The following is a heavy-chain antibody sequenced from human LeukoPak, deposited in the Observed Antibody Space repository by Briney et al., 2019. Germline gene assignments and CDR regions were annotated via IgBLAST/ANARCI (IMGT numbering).Heavy chain of an antibody. V-gene: IGHV4-39*07. CDR1: GGSFSSYY. CDR3: ARDTPVLYCSSTSCHPSRYYYYMDV. J-gene: IGHJ6*03. D-gene: IGHD2-2*01. CDR2: IYFTGNT. Sequence: SETLSLTCAVYGGSFSSYYWGWIRQPPGKGLEWIGSIYFTGNTYYNPSLKTRVTISIDTSKNQFSLKLSSVTAADTAVYYCARDTPVLYCSSTSCHPSRYYYYMDVWGKGTTVTISS.